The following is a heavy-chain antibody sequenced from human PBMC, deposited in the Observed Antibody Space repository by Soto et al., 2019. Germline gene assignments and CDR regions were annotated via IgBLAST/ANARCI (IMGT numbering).Heavy chain of an antibody. D-gene: IGHD5-18*01. CDR2: INAGNGNT. V-gene: IGHV1-18*01. CDR3: AGGLNGYLHYFDY. Sequence: ASVKVSCKASGYTFTSYGISWVRQAPGQRLEWMGWINAGNGNTNYAQKLQGRVTITRDTSASTAYMELSSLRSEDTAVYYCAGGLNGYLHYFDYWGQGTPVTVSS. J-gene: IGHJ4*02. CDR1: GYTFTSYG.